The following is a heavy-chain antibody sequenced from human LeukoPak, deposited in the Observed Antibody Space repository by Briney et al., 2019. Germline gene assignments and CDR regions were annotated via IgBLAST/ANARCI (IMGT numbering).Heavy chain of an antibody. CDR1: GYSFSTYT. D-gene: IGHD5-24*01. Sequence: ASVKVSCKASGYSFSTYTTHWVRQAPGQRLEWMGWINAGNGNTKYSQNFQGRVTITRDTSANTAYMEMSSLRSEDTAVYYCAREIDRDDYNRFFDYWGQGTLVSVSS. CDR3: AREIDRDDYNRFFDY. J-gene: IGHJ4*02. CDR2: INAGNGNT. V-gene: IGHV1-3*01.